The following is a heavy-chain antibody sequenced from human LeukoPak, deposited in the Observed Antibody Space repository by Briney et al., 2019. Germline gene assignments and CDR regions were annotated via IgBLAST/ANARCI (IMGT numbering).Heavy chain of an antibody. CDR1: GFTFSSYW. D-gene: IGHD3-10*01. J-gene: IGHJ6*03. CDR2: IKQDGSEK. CDR3: AREWYYYGSGSTPTPTRKLYYYYMDV. Sequence: GGSLRLSCAASGFTFSSYWMSWVRQAPGKGLEWVANIKQDGSEKYYVDSVKGRFTISRDNAKNSLYLQMNSLRAEDTAVYYCAREWYYYGSGSTPTPTRKLYYYYMDVWGKGTTVTVSS. V-gene: IGHV3-7*01.